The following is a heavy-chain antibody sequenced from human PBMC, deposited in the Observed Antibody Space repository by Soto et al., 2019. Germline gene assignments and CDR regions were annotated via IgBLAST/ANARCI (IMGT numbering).Heavy chain of an antibody. CDR2: ISGSGGST. CDR1: GFAFSSYA. V-gene: IGHV3-23*01. Sequence: PGGSLRLSCAASGFAFSSYAMSWVRQAPGKGLEWVSAISGSGGSTYYADSVKGRFTISRDNSKNTLYLQMNSLRAEDTAVYYCAKEIGYGIFGGMDVWGQGTTVTASS. CDR3: AKEIGYGIFGGMDV. D-gene: IGHD4-17*01. J-gene: IGHJ6*02.